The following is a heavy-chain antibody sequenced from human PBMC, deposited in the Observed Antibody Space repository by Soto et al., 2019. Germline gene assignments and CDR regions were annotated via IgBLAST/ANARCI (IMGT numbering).Heavy chain of an antibody. CDR3: AGAPGGRITMVRGVMVYYYGMDV. CDR2: IYYSGST. D-gene: IGHD3-10*01. Sequence: SETLSLTSTVSGGSISSYYWSWIRQPPGKELEWIGYIYYSGSTYYNPSLKSRVTISVDTSKNQFSLKLSSVTAADTAVYYCAGAPGGRITMVRGVMVYYYGMDVWGQGTTVTVSS. J-gene: IGHJ6*02. CDR1: GGSISSYY. V-gene: IGHV4-59*01.